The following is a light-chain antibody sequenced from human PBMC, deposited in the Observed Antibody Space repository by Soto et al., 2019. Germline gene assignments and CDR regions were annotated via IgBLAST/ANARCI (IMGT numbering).Light chain of an antibody. CDR1: QSIGTW. CDR3: QEYNSYPVS. J-gene: IGKJ5*01. CDR2: DAS. V-gene: IGKV1-5*01. Sequence: DIQVTQSPATLSAFVGDRVTISCRARQSIGTWLAWYQQKPGKAPKLLIYDASTLESRVPSRFSGSGSGTEFTLTISSLQPEDVATYYCQEYNSYPVSFGQGTRLEIK.